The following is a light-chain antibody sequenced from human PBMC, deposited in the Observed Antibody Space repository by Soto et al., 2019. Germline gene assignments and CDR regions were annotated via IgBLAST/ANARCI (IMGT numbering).Light chain of an antibody. CDR2: DSA. Sequence: EMVLTQSPAALSLAPGDRATLSCRASQRVGRYLAWYQQRPGQAPRLLIYDSANRVTGIPARFSGNGSGRDFTLTISSLEPEDFAFYYCQYHTDWPPYTFGQGTPLEI. V-gene: IGKV3-11*02. CDR1: QRVGRY. CDR3: QYHTDWPPYT. J-gene: IGKJ2*01.